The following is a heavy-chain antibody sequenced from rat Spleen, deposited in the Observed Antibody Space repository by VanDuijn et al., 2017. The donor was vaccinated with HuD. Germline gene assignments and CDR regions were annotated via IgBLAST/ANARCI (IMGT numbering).Heavy chain of an antibody. Sequence: EVQLVESGGGLVQPGGSMKLSCAASGFTFSNYYMAWVRQAPTKGLEWVASITNSGGSTYYRDSVKGRFTISRDNAKSTLYLQMDSLRSEDTATYYCTREAIAATHLDAWGQGASVTVSS. D-gene: IGHD1-2*01. CDR3: TREAIAATHLDA. CDR1: GFTFSNYY. V-gene: IGHV5-25*01. CDR2: ITNSGGST. J-gene: IGHJ4*01.